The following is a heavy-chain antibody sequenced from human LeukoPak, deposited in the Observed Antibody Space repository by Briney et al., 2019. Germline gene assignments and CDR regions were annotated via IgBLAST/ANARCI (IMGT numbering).Heavy chain of an antibody. J-gene: IGHJ4*02. D-gene: IGHD7-27*01. CDR3: ARDKLGYYFDY. CDR2: ISSSSSYI. CDR1: RFTFSRYW. V-gene: IGHV3-21*01. Sequence: NPGGSLRLSCAASRFTFSRYWMNWVRQAPGKGLEWVSSISSSSSYIYYADSVKGRFTISRDNAKNSLYLQMNSLRAEGTAVYYCARDKLGYYFDYWGQGTLVTVSS.